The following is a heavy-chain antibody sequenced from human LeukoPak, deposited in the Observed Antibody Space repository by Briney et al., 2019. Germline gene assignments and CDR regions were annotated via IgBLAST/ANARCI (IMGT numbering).Heavy chain of an antibody. CDR3: ARGGQDYGDYYYYYGMDV. V-gene: IGHV1-8*01. Sequence: GASVKVSCKASGYTFTSYDINCVRQATGQGLEWMGWMNPNSGNTGYAQKFQGRVTMTRNTSISTAYMELSSLRSEDTAVYYCARGGQDYGDYYYYYGMDVWGQGTTVTVSS. CDR1: GYTFTSYD. J-gene: IGHJ6*02. CDR2: MNPNSGNT. D-gene: IGHD4-17*01.